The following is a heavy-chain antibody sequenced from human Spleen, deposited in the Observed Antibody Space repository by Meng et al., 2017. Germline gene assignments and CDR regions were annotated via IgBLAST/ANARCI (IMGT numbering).Heavy chain of an antibody. Sequence: ASVKVSCKASGYTFIDYYVHWVRQAPGQGLEWMGWINPNSGGTNYAQKFQGRLTLTRDTSISTAYMDLSSLTSDDTAVYYCARGSAGYNIDSWGQGTLVTVSS. J-gene: IGHJ4*02. V-gene: IGHV1-2*02. CDR3: ARGSAGYNIDS. CDR1: GYTFIDYY. D-gene: IGHD3-9*01. CDR2: INPNSGGT.